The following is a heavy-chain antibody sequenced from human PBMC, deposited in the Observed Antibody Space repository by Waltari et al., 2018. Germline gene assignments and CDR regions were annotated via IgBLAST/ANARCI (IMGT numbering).Heavy chain of an antibody. D-gene: IGHD2-15*01. Sequence: EVQLVESGGGLVQPGRSLRLSCTASGFTFGDYAMSWFRQAPGKGVEWVGCIRRKAYGGTTEYAASVKGRFTMSRDDSKSIGYLQMNSLKTEDTAVYYCTRSDVAFDYWGQGTLVTVSS. CDR3: TRSDVAFDY. J-gene: IGHJ4*02. V-gene: IGHV3-49*03. CDR2: IRRKAYGGTT. CDR1: GFTFGDYA.